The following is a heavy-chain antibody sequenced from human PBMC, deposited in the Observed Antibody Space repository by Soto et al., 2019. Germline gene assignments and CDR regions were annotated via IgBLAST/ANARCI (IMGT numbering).Heavy chain of an antibody. Sequence: ASVKVSCKVSGYTLTELSMHWVRQAPGKGLEWMGGFDPEDGETIYAQKFQGRVTMTEDTSTDTAYMELSSLRSEDTAVYYCATAAPTTKAFDIWGQGTMVTVSS. CDR3: ATAAPTTKAFDI. CDR2: FDPEDGET. D-gene: IGHD1-26*01. J-gene: IGHJ3*02. V-gene: IGHV1-24*01. CDR1: GYTLTELS.